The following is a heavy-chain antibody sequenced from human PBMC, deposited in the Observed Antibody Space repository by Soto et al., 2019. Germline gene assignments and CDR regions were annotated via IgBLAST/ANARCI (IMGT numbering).Heavy chain of an antibody. D-gene: IGHD6-19*01. J-gene: IGHJ4*02. Sequence: EASVKASCKACGYTFTSYYMHCVRQAPGQGLEWMGIINPSGGSTSYAQKFQGRVTMTRDTSTSTVYMELSSLRSEDTAVYYCAREHSGYSSGSDYWGQGTLLTVSS. CDR3: AREHSGYSSGSDY. V-gene: IGHV1-46*03. CDR1: GYTFTSYY. CDR2: INPSGGST.